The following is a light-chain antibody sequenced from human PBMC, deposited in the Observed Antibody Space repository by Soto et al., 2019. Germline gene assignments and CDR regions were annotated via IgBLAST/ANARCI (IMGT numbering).Light chain of an antibody. J-gene: IGKJ1*01. CDR3: MQARQTPRT. CDR1: QSLLHTDGYFY. V-gene: IGKV2-28*01. CDR2: LGS. Sequence: DIVMTQSPLSLPVTPGEPVSISCRSSQSLLHTDGYFYLDWYLQKPGQSPQVLIYLGSNRASGVPDRFSGSGSGIDFTLKISRVEAEDVGLYYCMQARQTPRTFGQGTRVEIK.